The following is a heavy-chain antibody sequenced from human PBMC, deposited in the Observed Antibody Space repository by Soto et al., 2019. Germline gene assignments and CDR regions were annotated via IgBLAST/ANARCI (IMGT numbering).Heavy chain of an antibody. CDR2: ISSSSSYI. CDR3: ARGPVTMIVVVRLAADSAIDT. Sequence: PGGSLRLSCAASVFTLSSYSMNWVRQAPGKGLEWVSSISSSSSYIYYADSVKGRFTISRDKSKNSLYLQMNSLRAEDTAVYYCARGPVTMIVVVRLAADSAIDTRGQGTMVTVS. V-gene: IGHV3-21*01. D-gene: IGHD3-22*01. J-gene: IGHJ3*02. CDR1: VFTLSSYS.